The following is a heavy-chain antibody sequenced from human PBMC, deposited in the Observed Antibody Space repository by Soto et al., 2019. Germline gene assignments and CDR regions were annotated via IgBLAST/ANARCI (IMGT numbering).Heavy chain of an antibody. CDR3: ARGSELLWFGDNGEGGAFDI. CDR2: IYYSGST. D-gene: IGHD3-10*01. CDR1: GGSISSGGYY. V-gene: IGHV4-31*03. Sequence: PSETLSLTCTVSGGSISSGGYYWSWIRQHPGKGLEWIGYIYYSGSTYYNPSLKSRVTISVDTSKNQFSLKLSSVTAADTAVYYCARGSELLWFGDNGEGGAFDIWGQGTTVTVSS. J-gene: IGHJ3*02.